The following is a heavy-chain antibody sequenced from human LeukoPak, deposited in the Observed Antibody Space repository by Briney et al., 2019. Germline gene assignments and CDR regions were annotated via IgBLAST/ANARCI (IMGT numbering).Heavy chain of an antibody. Sequence: ASVKVSCKASGYTFTSYAMNWVRQAPGQGLEWMGWINTNTGNPTYAQGFTGRFVFSLDTSVSTAYLQISSLKAEDTAVYYCARYSSGWQIGYYYYYYMDVWGKGTTVTVSS. CDR1: GYTFTSYA. CDR3: ARYSSGWQIGYYYYYYMDV. CDR2: INTNTGNP. J-gene: IGHJ6*03. V-gene: IGHV7-4-1*02. D-gene: IGHD6-19*01.